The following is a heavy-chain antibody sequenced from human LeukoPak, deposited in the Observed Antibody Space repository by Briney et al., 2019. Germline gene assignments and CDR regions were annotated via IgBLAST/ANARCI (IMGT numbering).Heavy chain of an antibody. V-gene: IGHV4-34*01. CDR3: ARSFRGRGYCSSTSCYTPLPWAY. J-gene: IGHJ4*02. CDR2: INHSGST. CDR1: GGSFSVYY. D-gene: IGHD2-2*02. Sequence: SETLSLTCAVYGGSFSVYYWSWIRQPPGKGLEWIGEINHSGSTNYNPSLKSRVTISVDTSKNQFSLKLSSVTAADTAVYYCARSFRGRGYCSSTSCYTPLPWAYWGQGTLVTVSS.